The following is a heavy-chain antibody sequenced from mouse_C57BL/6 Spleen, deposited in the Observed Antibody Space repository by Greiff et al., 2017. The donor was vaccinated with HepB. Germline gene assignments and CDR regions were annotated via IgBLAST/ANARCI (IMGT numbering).Heavy chain of an antibody. CDR2: INPNNGGT. CDR3: ARSLYDGYPY. D-gene: IGHD2-3*01. CDR1: GYTFTDYN. Sequence: VQLKESGPELVKPGASVKMSCKASGYTFTDYNMHWVKQSHGKSLEWIGYINPNNGGTSYNQKFKGKATLTVNKSSSTAYMELRSLTSEDSAVYYCARSLYDGYPYWGQGTLVTVSA. J-gene: IGHJ3*01. V-gene: IGHV1-22*01.